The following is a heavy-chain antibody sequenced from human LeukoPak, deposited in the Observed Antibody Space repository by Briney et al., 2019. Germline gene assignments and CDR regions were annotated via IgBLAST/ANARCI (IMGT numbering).Heavy chain of an antibody. CDR3: AADSITWGSYRWYYFDY. CDR1: GFTFTGSA. D-gene: IGHD3-16*02. Sequence: SVKVSCKASGFTFTGSAMQWVRQARGQRLEWIGWIVVGSGNTNYAQKFQERVTITRDMSTSTAYMELSSLRSEDTAVYYCAADSITWGSYRWYYFDYWGQGTLVTVSS. CDR2: IVVGSGNT. J-gene: IGHJ4*02. V-gene: IGHV1-58*02.